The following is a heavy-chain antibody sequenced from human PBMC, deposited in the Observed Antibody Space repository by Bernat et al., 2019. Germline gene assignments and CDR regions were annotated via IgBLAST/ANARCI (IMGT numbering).Heavy chain of an antibody. CDR1: GFTVSSNY. Sequence: EVQLVESGGDLVQPGGSLRLSGAVSGFTVSSNYMTGVGQAPGKGLEGVSVIYTSGSTYYADSVKGRFTISRDNSKNTLYLQMNSLRGEDTAIYYCARDTSGGGDAFDIWGQGTLVTVSS. CDR2: IYTSGST. J-gene: IGHJ3*02. D-gene: IGHD1-1*01. CDR3: ARDTSGGGDAFDI. V-gene: IGHV3-66*02.